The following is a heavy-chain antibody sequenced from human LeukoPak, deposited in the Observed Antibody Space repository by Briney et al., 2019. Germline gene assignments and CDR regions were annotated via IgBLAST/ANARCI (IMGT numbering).Heavy chain of an antibody. Sequence: PGGSLTLSCAASGFSFSSYGMSRFRQAPGKGLEWVSTINNRADETHYADFVRGRFFISRDNSNSRLTLHMNNLRVEDTAVYYCERDPSEYEWQRGWYRDFWGQGSQVTVSS. J-gene: IGHJ4*02. CDR1: GFSFSSYG. V-gene: IGHV3-23*01. D-gene: IGHD6-19*01. CDR2: INNRADET. CDR3: ERDPSEYEWQRGWYRDF.